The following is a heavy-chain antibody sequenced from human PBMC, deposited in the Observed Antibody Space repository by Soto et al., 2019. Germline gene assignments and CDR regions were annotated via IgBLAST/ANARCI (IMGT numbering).Heavy chain of an antibody. CDR2: IIPIFGTA. CDR1: GGTFSSYA. V-gene: IGHV1-69*13. J-gene: IGHJ3*02. D-gene: IGHD6-25*01. CDR3: ARTAADAFDI. Sequence: SVKVSCKASGGTFSSYAISWVRQAPGQGLEWMGGIIPIFGTANYAQKFQGRVTITADESTSTTYMELSSLRSEDTAVYYCARTAADAFDIWGQGTMVTVSS.